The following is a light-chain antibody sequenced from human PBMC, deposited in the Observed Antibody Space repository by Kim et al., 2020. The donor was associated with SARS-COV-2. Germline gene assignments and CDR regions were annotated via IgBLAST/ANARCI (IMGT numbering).Light chain of an antibody. CDR2: GRN. J-gene: IGLJ3*02. CDR1: SLGNFY. CDR3: KSRDSTGNHRMV. Sequence: SSELTQDPAVSVALGQTVRITCQGDSLGNFYASWYQLKPGQAPVLVMYGRNNRPSGIPGRFSGSSSGNTASLTITGAQAEDEADYYCKSRDSTGNHRMVFGGGTQLTVL. V-gene: IGLV3-19*01.